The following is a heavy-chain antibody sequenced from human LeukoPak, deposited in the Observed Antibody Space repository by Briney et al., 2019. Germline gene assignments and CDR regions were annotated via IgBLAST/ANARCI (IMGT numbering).Heavy chain of an antibody. CDR2: IWYEGTNK. D-gene: IGHD1-26*01. Sequence: QPGGSLRLSCAASGFTFSSYGMHWVRQAPGKGLEWVAVIWYEGTNKYYGDSVKGRFTISRDNSKNTLYLQMNSLRAEDTAMYYCARQGGLGSYAAGSWFDPWGQGTLVTVSS. J-gene: IGHJ5*02. V-gene: IGHV3-33*01. CDR1: GFTFSSYG. CDR3: ARQGGLGSYAAGSWFDP.